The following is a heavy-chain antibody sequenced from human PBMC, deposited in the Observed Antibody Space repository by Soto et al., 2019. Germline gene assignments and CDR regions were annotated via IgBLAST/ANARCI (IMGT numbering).Heavy chain of an antibody. CDR2: ISGSGGNT. CDR3: AKGASITIFGVVVPPGDY. CDR1: VFSFSSHA. V-gene: IGHV3-23*01. D-gene: IGHD3-3*01. J-gene: IGHJ4*02. Sequence: GSLRLSCAASVFSFSSHAMSWVRQAPGKGLEWVSAISGSGGNTFYADSVKGRFTISRDSSKNTLYLQMNSLRAEDTAVYYCAKGASITIFGVVVPPGDYWGQGTLVTVSS.